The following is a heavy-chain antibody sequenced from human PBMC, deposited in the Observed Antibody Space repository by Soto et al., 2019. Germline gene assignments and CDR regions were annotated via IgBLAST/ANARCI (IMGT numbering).Heavy chain of an antibody. D-gene: IGHD2-2*01. V-gene: IGHV1-69*06. CDR1: GGTFSSYA. CDR3: LRYCSSTSCSPDYYYGMDV. CDR2: IIPICGTA. Sequence: SVKVSCKASGGTFSSYAISWVRQAPGQGLEWMGGIIPICGTANYAQKFQGRVTITADKSTSTAYMELSSLRSEDTAVYYCLRYCSSTSCSPDYYYGMDVWGQGTTVTVSS. J-gene: IGHJ6*02.